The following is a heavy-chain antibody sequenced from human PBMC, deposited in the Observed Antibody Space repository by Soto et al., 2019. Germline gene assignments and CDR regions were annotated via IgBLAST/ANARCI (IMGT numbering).Heavy chain of an antibody. CDR1: GFTFSSYA. CDR3: AKDDTIFGVVPYGMDV. D-gene: IGHD3-3*01. J-gene: IGHJ6*02. CDR2: ISGSGGST. Sequence: VQLLESGGGLVQPGGSLRLSCAASGFTFSSYAMSWVRQAPGKGLEWVSAISGSGGSTYYADSVKGRFTISRDNSKNTLYLQMNSLRAEDTAVYYCAKDDTIFGVVPYGMDVWGQGTTVTVSS. V-gene: IGHV3-23*01.